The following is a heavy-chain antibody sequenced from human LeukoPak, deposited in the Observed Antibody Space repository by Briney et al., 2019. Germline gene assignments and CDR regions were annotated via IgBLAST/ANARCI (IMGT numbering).Heavy chain of an antibody. Sequence: GESLKISCKGYGYSFISYWIGWVRQMPGKGLEWMGIIYPADSDTRYSPSFQGQVTFSADKSITTAYLQWSRLQASDTAMYYCARQYINSSPFDYWGQGTLVTVSS. J-gene: IGHJ4*02. CDR3: ARQYINSSPFDY. V-gene: IGHV5-51*01. D-gene: IGHD6-6*01. CDR2: IYPADSDT. CDR1: GYSFISYW.